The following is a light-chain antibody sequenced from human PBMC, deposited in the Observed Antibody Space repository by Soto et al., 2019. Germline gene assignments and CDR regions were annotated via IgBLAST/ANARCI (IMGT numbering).Light chain of an antibody. J-gene: IGKJ5*01. CDR1: QSISPW. V-gene: IGKV1-5*01. CDR2: GAS. Sequence: DIQMTQSHSTLSASVGDRVTIACRASQSISPWLAWYQQKPGKAPKLLIYGASSLEGGVPSRFSGSGSGTEFTLTISSLQSEDFAVYYCQQYNNWPPITFGQGTRLEIK. CDR3: QQYNNWPPIT.